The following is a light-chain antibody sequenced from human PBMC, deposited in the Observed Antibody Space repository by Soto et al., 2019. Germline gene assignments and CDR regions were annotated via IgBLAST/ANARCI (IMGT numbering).Light chain of an antibody. CDR3: QTWGTGGWV. Sequence: QAVVTQSPSASASLGASVKLTCTLSSGHSSYAIAWHQQQPEKGPRYLMKLNSDGSHSKGDGIPDRFSGSSSGAERYLTISSLQSEDEADYYCQTWGTGGWVFGGGTKVTVL. CDR1: SGHSSYA. V-gene: IGLV4-69*01. J-gene: IGLJ3*02. CDR2: LNSDGSH.